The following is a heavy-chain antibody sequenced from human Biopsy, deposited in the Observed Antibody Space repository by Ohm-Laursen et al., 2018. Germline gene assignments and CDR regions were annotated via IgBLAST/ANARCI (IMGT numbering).Heavy chain of an antibody. CDR1: GYTFTTYY. D-gene: IGHD3-16*01. CDR3: ARRRGADFDY. V-gene: IGHV1-46*01. Sequence: GSSVKVSCKASGYTFTTYYIHWVRQAPGQGLEWMGIINPGGNSTAYTQNFQGRVTMTWDTSTTTVYMELSSLRSEDTATYYCARRRGADFDYWGQGTLVTVSS. J-gene: IGHJ4*02. CDR2: INPGGNST.